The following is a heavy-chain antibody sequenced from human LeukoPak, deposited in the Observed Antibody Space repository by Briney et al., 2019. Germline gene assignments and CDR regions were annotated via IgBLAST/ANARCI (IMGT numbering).Heavy chain of an antibody. D-gene: IGHD3-3*01. Sequence: PGGSLRLSCAASGFTFSTYTMNWVRQAPGKGLEWVSAISGSGGSTYYADSVKGRFTISRDNSKNTLYLQMNSLRAEDTAVYYCAKTVDREWVRSPKTFDYWGQGTLVTVSS. CDR3: AKTVDREWVRSPKTFDY. CDR2: ISGSGGST. CDR1: GFTFSTYT. V-gene: IGHV3-23*01. J-gene: IGHJ4*02.